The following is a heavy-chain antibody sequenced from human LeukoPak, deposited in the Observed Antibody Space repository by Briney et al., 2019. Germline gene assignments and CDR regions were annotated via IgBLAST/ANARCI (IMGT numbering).Heavy chain of an antibody. V-gene: IGHV3-23*01. Sequence: GGSLRLSCAASGFTFSSYAMSWVRQAPGKGLEWVSALTASGETTYYADSVKGRFTISRDNSKNTLFLQMNSLRAEDTAVYYCAANGESTDWHWNYWGQGTLVTVSS. CDR1: GFTFSSYA. D-gene: IGHD3-9*01. CDR3: AANGESTDWHWNY. J-gene: IGHJ4*02. CDR2: LTASGETT.